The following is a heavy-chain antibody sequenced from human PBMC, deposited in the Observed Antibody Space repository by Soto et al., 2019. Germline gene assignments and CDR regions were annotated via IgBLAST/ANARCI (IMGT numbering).Heavy chain of an antibody. D-gene: IGHD6-19*01. V-gene: IGHV3-30*02. CDR1: GFIFSNNG. CDR3: AKQAGYSSDPFDY. CDR2: MSYDGSDT. Sequence: PGGSLRLSCVGSGFIFSNNGMHWVRQTPGKGLEWVAFMSYDGSDTFYADSVKGRFTISRDNSKNTLYLQMNSLRAEDTAVYYCAKQAGYSSDPFDYWGQKTQVTVSS. J-gene: IGHJ4*02.